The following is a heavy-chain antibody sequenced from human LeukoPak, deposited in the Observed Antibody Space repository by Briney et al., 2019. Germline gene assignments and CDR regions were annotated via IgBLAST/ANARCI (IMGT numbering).Heavy chain of an antibody. CDR3: AERTGNAGGHFDY. CDR1: GFTFSTYA. D-gene: IGHD3-10*01. V-gene: IGHV3-23*01. CDR2: ISSTGDDT. J-gene: IGHJ4*02. Sequence: GGSLRLSCAASGFTFSTYAMRWVRQAPGKGLEWVSGISSTGDDTYYADSVKGRFTISRDNSRNTLYLQMNSLRAEDTAVYYCAERTGNAGGHFDYWGQGTLVAVSS.